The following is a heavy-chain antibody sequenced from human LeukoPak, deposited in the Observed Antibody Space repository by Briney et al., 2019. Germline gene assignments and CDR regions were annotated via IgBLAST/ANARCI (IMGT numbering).Heavy chain of an antibody. CDR2: MNPDSGNT. CDR1: GYTFTSYD. CDR3: ARYITMVRGGSWFDP. V-gene: IGHV1-8*03. Sequence: GASVKVSCKASGYTFTSYDINWVRQATGQGLEWMGWMNPDSGNTGYAQKFQGRVTITRNTSISTAYMELSSLRSEDTAVYYCARYITMVRGGSWFDPWGQGTLVTVSS. D-gene: IGHD3-10*01. J-gene: IGHJ5*02.